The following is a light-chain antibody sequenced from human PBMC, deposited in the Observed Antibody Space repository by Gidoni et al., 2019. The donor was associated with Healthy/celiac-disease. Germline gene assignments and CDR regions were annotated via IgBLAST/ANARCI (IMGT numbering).Light chain of an antibody. V-gene: IGLV1-51*02. CDR3: GTWDSSLSAVV. J-gene: IGLJ2*01. Sequence: QSVLTQPPSVSAAPGQKVTISCSGSSSNIGNNYLSWYQQLPGTAPKPLIYENNKRPSGIPDRFSGSKSGTSATLGITGLQTGDEADYYCGTWDSSLSAVVFGGGTKLTVL. CDR1: SSNIGNNY. CDR2: ENN.